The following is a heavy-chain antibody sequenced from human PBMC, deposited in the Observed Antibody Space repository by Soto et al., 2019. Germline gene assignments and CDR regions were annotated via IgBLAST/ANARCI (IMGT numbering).Heavy chain of an antibody. CDR2: IYYSGST. J-gene: IGHJ4*02. Sequence: PSETLSLTCTVSGDSISSYYWSWIRQPPGKGLEWIGYIYYSGSTNYNPSLKSRVTISVDTSKNQFSLKLSSVTAADTAVYYCARMSRWNYYFDYWGQGXLVTVYS. CDR1: GDSISSYY. CDR3: ARMSRWNYYFDY. D-gene: IGHD1-7*01. V-gene: IGHV4-59*01.